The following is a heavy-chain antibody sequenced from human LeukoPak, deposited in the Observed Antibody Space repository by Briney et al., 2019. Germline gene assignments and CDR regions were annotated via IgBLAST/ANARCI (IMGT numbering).Heavy chain of an antibody. J-gene: IGHJ4*02. CDR2: LYRDGNT. CDR3: ARGVEPLAANTLAY. CDR1: GFTVITND. D-gene: IGHD1-14*01. V-gene: IGHV3-53*01. Sequence: GGSLRLSCAASGFTVITNDMTWVRQAPGKGLEWVSVLYRDGNTKYADSVQGRFTISRDNSKNTLYLEMNSLRPDDTAVYYCARGVEPLAANTLAYWGQGTLVTVSS.